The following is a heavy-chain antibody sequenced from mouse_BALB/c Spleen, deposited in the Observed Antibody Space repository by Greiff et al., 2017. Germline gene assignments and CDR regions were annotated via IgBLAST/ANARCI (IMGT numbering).Heavy chain of an antibody. CDR2: IDPETGGT. Sequence: VQRVESGAELVRPGASVTLSCKASGYTFTDYEMHWVKQTPVHGLEWIGAIDPETGGTAYNQKFKGKATLTADKSSSTAYMELRSLTSEDSAVYYCTRDGNYDYAMDYWGQGTSVTVSS. CDR3: TRDGNYDYAMDY. V-gene: IGHV1-15*01. CDR1: GYTFTDYE. D-gene: IGHD2-1*01. J-gene: IGHJ4*01.